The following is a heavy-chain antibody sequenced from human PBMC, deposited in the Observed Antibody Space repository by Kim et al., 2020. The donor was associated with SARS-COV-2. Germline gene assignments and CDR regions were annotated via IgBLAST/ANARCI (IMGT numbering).Heavy chain of an antibody. CDR2: IYYSGST. CDR3: ARDLRIWGATGYFDY. D-gene: IGHD1-26*01. Sequence: SETLSLTCTVSGGSISSYYWSWIRQPPGKGLEWIGYIYYSGSTNYNPSLKSRVTISVDTSKNQFSLKLSSVTAADTAVYYCARDLRIWGATGYFDYWGQGTLVTVSS. CDR1: GGSISSYY. V-gene: IGHV4-59*01. J-gene: IGHJ4*02.